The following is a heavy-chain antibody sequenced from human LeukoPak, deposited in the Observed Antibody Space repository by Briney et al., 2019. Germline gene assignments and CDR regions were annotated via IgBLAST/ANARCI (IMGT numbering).Heavy chain of an antibody. V-gene: IGHV3-30-3*01. CDR2: ISYDGSNK. D-gene: IGHD2-15*01. Sequence: GRSLRLSCAASGFTFSSYAMHWVRQAPGKGLEWVAVISYDGSNKYYADSVKGRFTISRDNSKNTLSLQMNSLRAEDTAVYYCARMSPPYCSGGSCYSGDYYYYGMDVWGQGTTVTVSS. CDR3: ARMSPPYCSGGSCYSGDYYYYGMDV. J-gene: IGHJ6*02. CDR1: GFTFSSYA.